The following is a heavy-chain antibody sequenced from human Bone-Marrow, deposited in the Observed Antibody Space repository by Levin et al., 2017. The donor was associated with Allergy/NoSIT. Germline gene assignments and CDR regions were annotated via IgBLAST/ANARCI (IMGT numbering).Heavy chain of an antibody. CDR1: GFSFGNYW. V-gene: IGHV3-7*01. CDR3: ARGAAPFDY. Sequence: GGSLRLSCVGSGFSFGNYWMSWVRQAPGKGLEWVASIKQDGSDKYFVDSVKGRFIISRDNAKNSPYLQINSLKVEDTAVYYCARGAAPFDYWGQGTLVTVSS. J-gene: IGHJ4*02. D-gene: IGHD6-13*01. CDR2: IKQDGSDK.